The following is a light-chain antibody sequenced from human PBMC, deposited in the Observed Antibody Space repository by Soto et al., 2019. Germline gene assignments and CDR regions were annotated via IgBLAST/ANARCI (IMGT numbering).Light chain of an antibody. Sequence: ERITSTCRASNDISAYLAWYQQKPGKAHKLMIYEASTLQSGVPSRFSGSGSGTEFTLTISGLLPEDFATYKCQPPNNLPFTFAQGRRL. CDR1: NDISAY. V-gene: IGKV1-9*01. J-gene: IGKJ5*01. CDR3: QPPNNLPFT. CDR2: EAS.